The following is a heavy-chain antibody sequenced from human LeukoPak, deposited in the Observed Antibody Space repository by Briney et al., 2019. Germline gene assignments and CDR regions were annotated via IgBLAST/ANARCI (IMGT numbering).Heavy chain of an antibody. D-gene: IGHD3-22*01. CDR2: IYYSGST. CDR3: ARVLYDSSGYYFAY. CDR1: GGSVSSGSYY. V-gene: IGHV4-61*01. J-gene: IGHJ4*02. Sequence: PSETLSLTCTVSGGSVSSGSYYWSWIRQPPGKGLEWIGYIYYSGSTNYNPSLKSRVTISVDTSKNQFSLKLSSVTAADTAVYYCARVLYDSSGYYFAYWGQGTLVTVSS.